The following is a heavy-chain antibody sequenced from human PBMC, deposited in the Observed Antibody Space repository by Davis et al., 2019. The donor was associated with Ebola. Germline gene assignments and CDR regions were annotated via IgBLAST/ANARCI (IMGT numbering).Heavy chain of an antibody. CDR1: GGTYSSYA. D-gene: IGHD3-22*01. V-gene: IGHV1-69*13. CDR3: ARGNDYYDSSGYLDY. Sequence: SVKVSCKASGGTYSSYAISWVRQAPGQGLEWMGGIIHTFGTANYAQQLPGRVTITADESTSTAYMELSSLRSEDTAVYYCARGNDYYDSSGYLDYWGQGTLVTVSS. CDR2: IIHTFGTA. J-gene: IGHJ4*02.